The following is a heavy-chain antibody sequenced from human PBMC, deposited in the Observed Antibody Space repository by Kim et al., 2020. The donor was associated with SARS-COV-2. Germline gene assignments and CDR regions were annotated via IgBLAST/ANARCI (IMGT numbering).Heavy chain of an antibody. CDR3: ARGGAVLRFLEWLSSYFDY. J-gene: IGHJ4*02. D-gene: IGHD3-3*01. Sequence: ASVKVSCKASGYTFSNYAMHWVRQAPGQRLEWMGWINAGSGNTEYSQKFQGRVIITRDTSASTAYMELCSLRSEDTAVYYCARGGAVLRFLEWLSSYFDYWGQGTLVTVSA. V-gene: IGHV1-3*01. CDR1: GYTFSNYA. CDR2: INAGSGNT.